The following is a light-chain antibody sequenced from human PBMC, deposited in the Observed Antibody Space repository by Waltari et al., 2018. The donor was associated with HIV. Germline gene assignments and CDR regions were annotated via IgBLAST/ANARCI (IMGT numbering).Light chain of an antibody. CDR2: EVF. V-gene: IGLV2-11*01. CDR1: ASDIGYFDY. J-gene: IGLJ1*01. Sequence: QSALTQPRSVSGSPGQSVTISCTGTASDIGYFDYVYWYQQYPGKAPKLIIYEVFQRPSGVPDRFTASKACITASLTISGLQDEDEADYYCCSYAGTYTYVFGSGTTVTVL. CDR3: CSYAGTYTYV.